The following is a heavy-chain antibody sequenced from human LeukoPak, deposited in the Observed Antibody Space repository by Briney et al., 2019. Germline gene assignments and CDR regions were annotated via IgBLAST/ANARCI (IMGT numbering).Heavy chain of an antibody. J-gene: IGHJ4*02. Sequence: PGGSARLSCAASGFTFSSYAMSWVRQAPGKGLEWVSAISGSAGSTYYADSVKGRFTISRDNSKNTLYLQMNSLRAEDTAVYYCAKGAYYYDSSVPFPDLLGQFDYWGQGTLVTVSS. D-gene: IGHD3-22*01. CDR3: AKGAYYYDSSVPFPDLLGQFDY. V-gene: IGHV3-23*01. CDR1: GFTFSSYA. CDR2: ISGSAGST.